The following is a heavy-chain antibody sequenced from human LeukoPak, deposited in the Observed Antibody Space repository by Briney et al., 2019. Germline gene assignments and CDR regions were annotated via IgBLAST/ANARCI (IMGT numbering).Heavy chain of an antibody. CDR3: ARHVKDNKDDRALDY. CDR2: IYPGDSDT. CDR1: GYSFTSQW. V-gene: IGHV5-51*01. J-gene: IGHJ4*02. Sequence: PGESLKISCEGSGYSFTSQWIGWVRQMPGKGLEWMGIIYPGDSDTRYSPSFQGQVTISVDKSISTAYLQWSSLKASDTAMYYCARHVKDNKDDRALDYWGQGTLVTVSS. D-gene: IGHD1-1*01.